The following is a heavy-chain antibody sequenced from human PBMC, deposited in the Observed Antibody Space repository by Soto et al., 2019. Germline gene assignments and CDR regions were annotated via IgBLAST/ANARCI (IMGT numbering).Heavy chain of an antibody. J-gene: IGHJ6*02. D-gene: IGHD6-13*01. CDR3: AKRGHSSSWYHYYGMDV. V-gene: IGHV3-23*01. CDR2: ISGSGGST. Sequence: QPGGSLRLSCAASGFTFSSYAMSWVRQAPGKGLEWVSAISGSGGSTYYADSVKGRFTISRDNSKNTLYLQMNSLRAEDTAVYYCAKRGHSSSWYHYYGMDVWGQGTTVTVSS. CDR1: GFTFSSYA.